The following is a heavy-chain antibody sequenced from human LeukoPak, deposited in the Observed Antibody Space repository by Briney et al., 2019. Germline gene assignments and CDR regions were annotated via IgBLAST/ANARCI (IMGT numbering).Heavy chain of an antibody. D-gene: IGHD5-12*01. V-gene: IGHV3-7*01. CDR2: IKQDGSEK. CDR3: ARARGYDTPFDY. Sequence: GRSLRLSCAASGFTFSSYWMSWVRQAPGKGLEWVANIKQDGSEKYYVGSVKGRFTISRDNAKNSLYLQMTSLRAEDTAVYYCARARGYDTPFDYWGQGTLVTVSS. CDR1: GFTFSSYW. J-gene: IGHJ4*02.